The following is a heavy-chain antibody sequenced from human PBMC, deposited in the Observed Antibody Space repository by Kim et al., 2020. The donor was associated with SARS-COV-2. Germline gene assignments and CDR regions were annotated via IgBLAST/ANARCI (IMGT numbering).Heavy chain of an antibody. CDR2: IKSKTDGGTT. J-gene: IGHJ4*02. CDR3: TTGTHDILTGYRDY. V-gene: IGHV3-15*01. CDR1: GFTFSNAW. D-gene: IGHD3-9*01. Sequence: GGSLRLSCAASGFTFSNAWMSWVRQAPGKGLEWVGRIKSKTDGGTTDYAAPVKGRFTISRDDSKNTLYLQMNSLKTEDTAVYYCTTGTHDILTGYRDYWGQGTLVTVSS.